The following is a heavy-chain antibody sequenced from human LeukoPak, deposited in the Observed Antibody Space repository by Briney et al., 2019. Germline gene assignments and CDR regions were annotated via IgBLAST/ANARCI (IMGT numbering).Heavy chain of an antibody. Sequence: SVKVSCKASGFTFTSSAVQWVRQARGQRLEWIGWIVVGSGNTNYAQKFQERVTITRDMSTSTAYMELSSLRSEDTAVYYCAAERGGSAEYFQHWGQGTLVTVCS. J-gene: IGHJ1*01. CDR1: GFTFTSSA. D-gene: IGHD2-15*01. CDR2: IVVGSGNT. CDR3: AAERGGSAEYFQH. V-gene: IGHV1-58*01.